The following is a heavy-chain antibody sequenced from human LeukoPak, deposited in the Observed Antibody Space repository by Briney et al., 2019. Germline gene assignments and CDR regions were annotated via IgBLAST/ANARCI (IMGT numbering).Heavy chain of an antibody. Sequence: GGSLRLSCTASGFTFSDYYMNWIRQAPGKGLEWVSYISSSGSAIYYADSVKGRFTISRDNAKNSLYLQMNSLRAEDTAVYYCAKLGRNYFDYWGQGTLVTVSS. CDR2: ISSSGSAI. CDR1: GFTFSDYY. D-gene: IGHD3-10*01. J-gene: IGHJ4*02. V-gene: IGHV3-11*04. CDR3: AKLGRNYFDY.